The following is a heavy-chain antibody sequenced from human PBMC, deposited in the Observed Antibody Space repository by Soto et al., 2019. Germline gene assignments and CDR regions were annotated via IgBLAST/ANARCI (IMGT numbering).Heavy chain of an antibody. V-gene: IGHV4-30-4*01. Sequence: PSETLSLTCTVSGGSISSYYWSWIRQPPGKGLEWIGYIYYSGSTYYNPSLKSRVTISVDTSKNQFSLKLSSVTAADTAVYYCARTRGYSGYDYSPWFDPWGQGTLVTVSS. CDR1: GGSISSYY. J-gene: IGHJ5*02. CDR2: IYYSGST. D-gene: IGHD5-12*01. CDR3: ARTRGYSGYDYSPWFDP.